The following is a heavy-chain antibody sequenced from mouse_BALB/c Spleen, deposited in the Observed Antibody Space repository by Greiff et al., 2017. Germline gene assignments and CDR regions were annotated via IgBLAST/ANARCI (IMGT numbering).Heavy chain of an antibody. V-gene: IGHV1-80*01. CDR1: GYAFSSYW. CDR3: ARSGAIYYGYGGFAY. Sequence: VQLHQSGAELVRPGSSVKISCKASGYAFSSYWMNWVKQRPGQGLEWIGQIYPGDGDTNYNGKFKGKATLTADKSSSTAYMQLGSLTSEDSAVYFCARSGAIYYGYGGFAYWGQGTLVTVSA. D-gene: IGHD1-2*01. J-gene: IGHJ3*01. CDR2: IYPGDGDT.